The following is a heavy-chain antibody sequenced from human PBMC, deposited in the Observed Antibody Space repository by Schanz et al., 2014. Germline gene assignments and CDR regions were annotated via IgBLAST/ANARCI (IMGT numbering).Heavy chain of an antibody. J-gene: IGHJ2*01. CDR1: GGSINNFY. Sequence: QVQLQESGPGLVKPSETLSLTCSVSGGSINNFYWGWIRQSPGKGLEWIGYIYSSGIPTYNPSLKSRVSLTAESTKNQFSLKLTSGTAGDAAVYYCARGGSAMVRGVMTASYWFFDLWGRGTLDTVSP. CDR2: IYSSGIP. D-gene: IGHD3-10*01. CDR3: ARGGSAMVRGVMTASYWFFDL. V-gene: IGHV4-59*08.